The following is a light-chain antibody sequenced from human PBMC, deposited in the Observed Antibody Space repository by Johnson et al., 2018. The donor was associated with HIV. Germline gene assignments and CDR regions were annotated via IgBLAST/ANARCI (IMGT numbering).Light chain of an antibody. CDR3: GTWDASLSAGPYV. J-gene: IGLJ1*01. Sequence: QPVLTQPPSVSAAPGQKVTISCSGSSSNIGNNYVSWYQQLPGTAPKLLIYDNNKRPSGIPDRFSGSKSGTSATLGITGLQTGDEGDYYCGTWDASLSAGPYVFGTGTKVTVL. CDR1: SSNIGNNY. CDR2: DNN. V-gene: IGLV1-51*01.